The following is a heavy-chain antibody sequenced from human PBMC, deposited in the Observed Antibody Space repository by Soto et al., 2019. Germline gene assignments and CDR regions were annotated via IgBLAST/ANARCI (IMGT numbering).Heavy chain of an antibody. J-gene: IGHJ6*03. CDR1: GFSLSNARMG. D-gene: IGHD1-1*01. V-gene: IGHV2-26*01. CDR2: IFSNDEK. CDR3: ARILRTTGTDYYMDV. Sequence: SGPTLVNPTETLTLTCTVSGFSLSNARMGVSWIRQPPGKALEWLAHIFSNDEKSYSTSLKSRLTISKDTSKSQVVLTMTNMDPVDTATYYCARILRTTGTDYYMDVWGKGTTVTVSS.